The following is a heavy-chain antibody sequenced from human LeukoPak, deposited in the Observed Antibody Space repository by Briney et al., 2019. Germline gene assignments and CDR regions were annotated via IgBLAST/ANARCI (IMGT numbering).Heavy chain of an antibody. D-gene: IGHD6-19*01. CDR2: ISSSGSTI. J-gene: IGHJ3*02. V-gene: IGHV3-11*01. CDR1: GFTFSDYY. Sequence: PGGSLRLSCAASGFTFSDYYMSWIRQAPGKGLEWVSYISSSGSTIYYADSVKGRFTISRDNAKNSLYLQMDSLRAEDTAVYYCARGLQWLVSDAFDIWGQGTMVTVSS. CDR3: ARGLQWLVSDAFDI.